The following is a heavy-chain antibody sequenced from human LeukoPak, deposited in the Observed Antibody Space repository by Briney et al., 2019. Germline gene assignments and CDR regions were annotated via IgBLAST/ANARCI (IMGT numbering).Heavy chain of an antibody. D-gene: IGHD3-10*01. CDR2: INHSGST. J-gene: IGHJ4*02. V-gene: IGHV4-34*01. CDR1: GGSFSGYY. CDR3: ARATYYYGSGSYS. Sequence: PSETLSLTCAVCGGSFSGYYWSWIRQPPGKGLEWIGEINHSGSTNYNPSLKSRVTISVDTSKNQFSLKLSSVTAADTAVYYCARATYYYGSGSYSWGQGTLVTVSS.